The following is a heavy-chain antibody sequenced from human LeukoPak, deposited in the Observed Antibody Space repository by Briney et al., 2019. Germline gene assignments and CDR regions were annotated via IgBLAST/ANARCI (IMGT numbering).Heavy chain of an antibody. CDR1: GYSFTSYW. D-gene: IGHD1-26*01. CDR2: IYPGDSDT. V-gene: IGHV5-51*01. CDR3: ARRKRQWELLDYFDY. Sequence: GESLKISCKGSGYSFTSYWIGWVRQMPGKGLEWMGIIYPGDSDTRYSPSFQGQVTISADKSISTAYLQWSNLKASDTAMYYCARRKRQWELLDYFDYWGQGTLVTVSS. J-gene: IGHJ4*02.